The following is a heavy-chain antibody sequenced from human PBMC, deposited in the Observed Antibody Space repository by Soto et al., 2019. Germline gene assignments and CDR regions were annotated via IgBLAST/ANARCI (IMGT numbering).Heavy chain of an antibody. J-gene: IGHJ4*02. D-gene: IGHD6-13*01. CDR2: ISAYNGNT. V-gene: IGHV1-18*01. Sequence: QVQLVQSGAEVKKPGASVKVSCKASGYTFTSYGISWVRQAPGQGLEWMGWISAYNGNTNYAHKLQGRVTMTKDTATRTAYMELRSLRSDDTAVYYCARDCAAACPFDYWGQGTLVTVSS. CDR1: GYTFTSYG. CDR3: ARDCAAACPFDY.